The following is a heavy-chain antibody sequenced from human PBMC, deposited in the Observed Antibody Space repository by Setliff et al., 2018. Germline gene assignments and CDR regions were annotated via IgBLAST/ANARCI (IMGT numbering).Heavy chain of an antibody. J-gene: IGHJ6*02. D-gene: IGHD6-19*01. Sequence: SVKVSCKASGGTFSSYAISWVRQAPGQGLEWMGGIIPIFGTANYAQKFQGRVTITADESTSTAYMELRSLRSDDTAVYYCARANDYSSGWYFYYYGMDVWGQGTTVTVSS. CDR2: IIPIFGTA. CDR3: ARANDYSSGWYFYYYGMDV. V-gene: IGHV1-69*13. CDR1: GGTFSSYA.